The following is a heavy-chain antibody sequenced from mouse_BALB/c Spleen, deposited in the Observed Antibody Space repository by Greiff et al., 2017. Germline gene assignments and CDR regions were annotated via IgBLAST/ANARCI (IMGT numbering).Heavy chain of an antibody. CDR1: GYSITSGYY. V-gene: IGHV3-6*02. CDR3: ARKKYGNYWYFDV. J-gene: IGHJ1*01. D-gene: IGHD2-10*02. CDR2: ISYDGSN. Sequence: EVQLVESGPGLVKPSQSLSLTCSVTGYSITSGYYWNWIRQFPGNKLEWMGYISYDGSNNYNPSLKNRISITRDTSKNQFFLKLNSVTTEDTATYYCARKKYGNYWYFDVWGAGTTVTVSS.